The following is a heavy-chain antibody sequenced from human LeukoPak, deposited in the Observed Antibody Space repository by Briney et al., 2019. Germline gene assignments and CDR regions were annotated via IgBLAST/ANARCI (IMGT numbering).Heavy chain of an antibody. J-gene: IGHJ4*02. D-gene: IGHD6-19*01. V-gene: IGHV5-51*01. CDR1: GYSFPSYW. CDR2: IYPGDSDT. Sequence: GESLKISCKGSGYSFPSYWIGWVRQMPGKGLEWMGIIYPGDSDTRYSPSFQGHVTISADKSISTAYLQWSSLKASDTAMYYCARQGGQLGSGWANDYWGQGTLVTVSS. CDR3: ARQGGQLGSGWANDY.